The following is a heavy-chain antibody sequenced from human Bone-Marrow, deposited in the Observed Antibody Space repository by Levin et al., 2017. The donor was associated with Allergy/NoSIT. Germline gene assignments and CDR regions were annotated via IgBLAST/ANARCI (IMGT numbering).Heavy chain of an antibody. V-gene: IGHV3-23*01. Sequence: SGGSLRLSCEASGFTFSNYAMTWIRQAPGKGLEGVAGVSDSGDGTYYTDSVKGRFTVSRDNSRERLYLQMDSLTVEDTATYYCAKQYCETFSCYPADYWGQGTQVIVSS. CDR2: VSDSGDGT. J-gene: IGHJ4*02. CDR3: AKQYCETFSCYPADY. D-gene: IGHD2-21*01. CDR1: GFTFSNYA.